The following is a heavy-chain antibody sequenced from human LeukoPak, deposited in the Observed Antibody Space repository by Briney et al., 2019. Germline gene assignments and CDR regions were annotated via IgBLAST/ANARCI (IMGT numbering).Heavy chain of an antibody. CDR3: ATSSPDFGGYEGYGGFDI. Sequence: GESLKISCKGSGCSFTSYWIGWVRQMPGKGLEWMGIIYPGDSDTRYSPSFQGQVTISADKSISTAHLQWSSLKASDTAIYYCATSSPDFGGYEGYGGFDIWGQGTMVTVSS. CDR2: IYPGDSDT. CDR1: GCSFTSYW. D-gene: IGHD5-12*01. J-gene: IGHJ3*02. V-gene: IGHV5-51*01.